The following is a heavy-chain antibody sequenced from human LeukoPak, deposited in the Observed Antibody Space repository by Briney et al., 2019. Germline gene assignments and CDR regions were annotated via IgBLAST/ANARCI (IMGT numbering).Heavy chain of an antibody. CDR2: TNTAGNTI. V-gene: IGHV3-11*01. CDR1: GFTFRDYF. J-gene: IGHJ4*02. CDR3: AKRPSDYGDYVTYFDY. Sequence: PGGSLRLSCAASGFTFRDYFMSWIRQAPGKGPEWVAYTNTAGNTIYYADSMKGRFTISRDNAKNSLYLQMNTLRAEDTAVYYCAKRPSDYGDYVTYFDYWGQGTLVTVSS. D-gene: IGHD4-17*01.